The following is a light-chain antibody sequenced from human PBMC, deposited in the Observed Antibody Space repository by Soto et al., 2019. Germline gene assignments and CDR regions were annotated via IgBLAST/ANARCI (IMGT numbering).Light chain of an antibody. V-gene: IGLV2-14*03. CDR2: DVN. CDR1: SSDIGAYNF. Sequence: QSVLTQPASVSGSPGQSITISCTGTSSDIGAYNFVSWYQQHPGKAPKLMLYDVNIRPSGVSNRFSGSKSGNTASLTISELQAEDEADYYCTSWTTSTTMVFGGGTNLTVL. J-gene: IGLJ2*01. CDR3: TSWTTSTTMV.